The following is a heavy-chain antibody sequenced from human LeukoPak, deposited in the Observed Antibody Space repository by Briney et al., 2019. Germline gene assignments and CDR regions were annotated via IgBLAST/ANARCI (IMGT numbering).Heavy chain of an antibody. CDR3: ARQGSSSWYYYYGMDV. V-gene: IGHV4-39*01. Sequence: SETLSLTCTVSGGSISSGGYYWSWIRQPPGKGLEWIGEINHSGSTNYNPSLKSRVTISVDTSKNQFSLKLSSVTAADTAVYYCARQGSSSWYYYYGMDVWGQGTTVTVSS. CDR2: INHSGST. D-gene: IGHD6-13*01. J-gene: IGHJ6*02. CDR1: GGSISSGGYY.